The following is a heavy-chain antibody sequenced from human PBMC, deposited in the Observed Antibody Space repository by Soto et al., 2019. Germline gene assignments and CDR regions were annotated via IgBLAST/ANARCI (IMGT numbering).Heavy chain of an antibody. Sequence: SVKVSCKASGGTFSSYAISWVRQAPGQGLEWMGGIIPIFGTANYAQKFRGRVTITADESTSTAYMELSSLRSEDTAVYYCARTVILTGRGAHWFDPWGQGTLVTVSS. CDR2: IIPIFGTA. V-gene: IGHV1-69*13. J-gene: IGHJ5*02. CDR3: ARTVILTGRGAHWFDP. D-gene: IGHD3-9*01. CDR1: GGTFSSYA.